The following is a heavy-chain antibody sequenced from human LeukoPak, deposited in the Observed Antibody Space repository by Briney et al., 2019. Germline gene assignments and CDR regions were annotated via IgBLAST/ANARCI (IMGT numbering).Heavy chain of an antibody. D-gene: IGHD3-10*01. J-gene: IGHJ4*02. CDR3: AREGMVRGVITYDY. V-gene: IGHV3-7*03. CDR2: IKQDGSEK. CDR1: GFTSSSYW. Sequence: GGSLRLSCAASGFTSSSYWMSWVRQAPGKGLEWVANIKQDGSEKYYVDSVKGRFTISRDNAKNSLYLQMNSLRAEDTAVYYCAREGMVRGVITYDYWGQGTLVTVSS.